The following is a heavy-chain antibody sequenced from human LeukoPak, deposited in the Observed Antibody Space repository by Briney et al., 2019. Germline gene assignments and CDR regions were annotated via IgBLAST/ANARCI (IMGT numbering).Heavy chain of an antibody. V-gene: IGHV3-53*01. J-gene: IGHJ2*01. D-gene: IGHD3-3*02. CDR1: GFSVSTNY. CDR3: ARVGDHFHWYLDL. CDR2: LYSGSST. Sequence: GGSLRLSCAASGFSVSTNYMNWVRQAPGKGLEWVSILYSGSSTYYADSVEGRFLVSRDSSKNTLSLQMNDLRAEDTAVYYCARVGDHFHWYLDLWGRGTLVTVSS.